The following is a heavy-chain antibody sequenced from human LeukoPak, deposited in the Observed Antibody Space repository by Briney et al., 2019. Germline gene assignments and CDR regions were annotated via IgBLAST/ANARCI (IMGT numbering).Heavy chain of an antibody. Sequence: GESLKISCKGSGYSFTTFFIGWVRQMPGKGLEWMAIISPSDSDTRYNPSFQGQVTISADTSISTAYLQWSSLKASDTAMYYCARRLSGSYYGWFDPWGQGTLVTVSS. D-gene: IGHD1-26*01. CDR2: ISPSDSDT. CDR3: ARRLSGSYYGWFDP. V-gene: IGHV5-51*01. CDR1: GYSFTTFF. J-gene: IGHJ5*02.